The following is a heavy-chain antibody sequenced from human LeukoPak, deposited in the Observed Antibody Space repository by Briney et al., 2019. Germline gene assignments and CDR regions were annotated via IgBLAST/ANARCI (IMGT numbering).Heavy chain of an antibody. J-gene: IGHJ4*02. V-gene: IGHV4-34*01. CDR2: INHSGST. Sequence: SETLSLTCAVYGGSFSGYYWNWIRRPPGKGLEWIGEINHSGSTTYNPSLKSRVTISVDTSKNQFSLKLSSVTAADTAVYYCATSPATSRHYWGQGTLVTVSS. D-gene: IGHD2-15*01. CDR1: GGSFSGYY. CDR3: ATSPATSRHY.